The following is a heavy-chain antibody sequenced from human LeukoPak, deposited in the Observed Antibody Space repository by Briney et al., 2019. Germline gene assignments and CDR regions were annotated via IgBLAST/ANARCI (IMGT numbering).Heavy chain of an antibody. D-gene: IGHD2-8*01. CDR1: GFTFSSYG. J-gene: IGHJ4*02. CDR3: AKEHSVMVYAVDY. Sequence: GGSLRLSCAASGFTFSSYGMHWVRQAPGKGLEWVAVIWYDGSNKYYADSVKGRFTISRDNSKNTLYLQMNSLTAEDTAVYYCAKEHSVMVYAVDYWGQGTLVTVSS. V-gene: IGHV3-33*06. CDR2: IWYDGSNK.